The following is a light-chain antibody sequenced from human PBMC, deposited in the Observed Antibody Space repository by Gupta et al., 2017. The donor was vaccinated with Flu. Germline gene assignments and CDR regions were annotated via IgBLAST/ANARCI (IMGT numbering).Light chain of an antibody. CDR3: PHYDNYPIT. CDR2: TAS. Sequence: AIQMTQSPSSLSASVGDRVTITCRASQDIRNTLGWYQQKPGKAPKLLIYTASTLQSGVPSRFSGSGSERDFTLTISSLQPEDFATYYCPHYDNYPITFGGGTKVEI. V-gene: IGKV1-6*01. CDR1: QDIRNT. J-gene: IGKJ4*01.